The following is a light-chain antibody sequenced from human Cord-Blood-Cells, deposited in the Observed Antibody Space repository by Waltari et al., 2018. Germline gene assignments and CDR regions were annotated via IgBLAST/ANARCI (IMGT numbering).Light chain of an antibody. Sequence: SYELTQPPSVSVSPGQTASITCSGAKLGDKYACWYQQKPGQSPVLVIYQDSKRPSGIPERFSGSNSGNTATLTISGTQAMDEADYYCQAWDSSTYVFGTETKVTVL. J-gene: IGLJ1*01. CDR3: QAWDSSTYV. CDR2: QDS. CDR1: KLGDKY. V-gene: IGLV3-1*01.